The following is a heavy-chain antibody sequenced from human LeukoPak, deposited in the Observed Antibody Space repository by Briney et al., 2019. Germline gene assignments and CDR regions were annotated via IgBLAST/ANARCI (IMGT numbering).Heavy chain of an antibody. CDR2: ISAYNGNT. J-gene: IGHJ5*01. CDR1: GYTFTTYG. Sequence: ASVTVSCKASGYTFTTYGISWVRQAPGQGLEWMGWISAYNGNTNHAQKLQGRVSMTTDTSTSTAYMELRSLRFDDTAVYYCARGIGSGSLNWFDCWGQGTLVTVSS. D-gene: IGHD3-10*01. V-gene: IGHV1-18*01. CDR3: ARGIGSGSLNWFDC.